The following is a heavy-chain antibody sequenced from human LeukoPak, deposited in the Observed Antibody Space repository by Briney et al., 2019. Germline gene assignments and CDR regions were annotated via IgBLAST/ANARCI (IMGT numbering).Heavy chain of an antibody. Sequence: SQTLSLTRALSGDSVSSNSAAWNSIRQSPSRGLEWLGTTYYRSKRYNDYAVSVKSRITINPDTSKDQSSLQLNSVTPEDTAVYYCAREFYDYVWGSYRYHMDVWGQGTTVTVSS. CDR1: GDSVSSNSAA. J-gene: IGHJ6*02. D-gene: IGHD3-16*02. CDR3: AREFYDYVWGSYRYHMDV. V-gene: IGHV6-1*01. CDR2: TYYRSKRYN.